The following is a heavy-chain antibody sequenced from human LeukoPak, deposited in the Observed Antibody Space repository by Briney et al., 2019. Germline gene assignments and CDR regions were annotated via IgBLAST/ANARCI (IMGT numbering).Heavy chain of an antibody. CDR1: GFTVSSNY. J-gene: IGHJ4*02. CDR2: INHSGST. CDR3: ARDCSSTSCYPGDS. D-gene: IGHD2-2*01. Sequence: GSLRLSCAASGFTVSSNYMSWIRQPPGKGLEWIGEINHSGSTNYNPSLKSRVTMSVDTSKNQFSLKLSSVTAADTAVYYCARDCSSTSCYPGDSWGQGTLVTVSS. V-gene: IGHV4-34*01.